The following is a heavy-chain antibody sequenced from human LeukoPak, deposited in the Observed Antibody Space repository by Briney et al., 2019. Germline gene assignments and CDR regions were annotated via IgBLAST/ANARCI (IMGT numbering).Heavy chain of an antibody. Sequence: ASVKVSCKASGYTFTSYGISWVRQAPGQGLEWMGIINPSGGSTSYAQKFQGRVTMTRDTSTSTVYMELSSLRSEDTAVYYCARGSGYCSSTSCQDWFDPWGQGTLVTVSS. V-gene: IGHV1-46*01. CDR1: GYTFTSYG. J-gene: IGHJ5*02. CDR3: ARGSGYCSSTSCQDWFDP. CDR2: INPSGGST. D-gene: IGHD2-2*01.